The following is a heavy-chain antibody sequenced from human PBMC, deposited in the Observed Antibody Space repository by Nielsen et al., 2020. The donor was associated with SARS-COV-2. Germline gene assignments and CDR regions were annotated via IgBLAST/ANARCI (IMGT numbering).Heavy chain of an antibody. CDR2: IYYSGST. V-gene: IGHV4-59*01. D-gene: IGHD3-10*01. CDR3: AGLGNLSGVDY. CDR1: GGSISSYY. Sequence: GSLRLSCTVSGGSISSYYWSWIRQPPGKGLEWIGYIYYSGSTNYNPSLKSRVTISVDTSRNQFSLKLSSVTAADTAVYHCAGLGNLSGVDYWGQGTLVTVSS. J-gene: IGHJ4*02.